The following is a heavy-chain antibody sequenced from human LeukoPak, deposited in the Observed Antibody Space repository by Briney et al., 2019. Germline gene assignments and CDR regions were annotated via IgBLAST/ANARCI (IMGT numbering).Heavy chain of an antibody. CDR3: VRGNYDNRGYSNAFDI. Sequence: PSETLSLTCTVSGASISSSYWSWLRQPPGKRLEWIGFIYYSGSTNSNPSLKSRVTISADTSKNQFSLKLSSVTAADTAVYYCVRGNYDNRGYSNAFDIWGQGAMVTVSS. J-gene: IGHJ3*02. CDR2: IYYSGST. V-gene: IGHV4-59*01. D-gene: IGHD3-22*01. CDR1: GASISSSY.